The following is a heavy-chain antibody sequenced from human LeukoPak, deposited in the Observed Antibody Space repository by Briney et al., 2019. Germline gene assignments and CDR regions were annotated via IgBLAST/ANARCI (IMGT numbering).Heavy chain of an antibody. J-gene: IGHJ4*02. CDR3: ASHTTGNYRYYFDY. V-gene: IGHV4-39*01. CDR1: GGSISSSSYY. Sequence: SETLSLTCTVSGGSISSSSYYWGWIRQPPGNGLEWIGRMYYTGSTYYISSLKSRVTISVDTSKNQFSLKVSSVTAADTAVYYCASHTTGNYRYYFDYWGQGTLVTVSS. D-gene: IGHD1-1*01. CDR2: MYYTGST.